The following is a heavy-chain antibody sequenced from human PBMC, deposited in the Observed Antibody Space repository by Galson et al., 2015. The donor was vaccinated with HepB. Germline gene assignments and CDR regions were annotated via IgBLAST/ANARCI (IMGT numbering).Heavy chain of an antibody. CDR3: ARGIGIGGKYYDDFDI. CDR2: IYPGDSDT. J-gene: IGHJ3*02. Sequence: QSGAEVKKPGESLKISCKGSGYTFTKYWIGWVRQMPGKGLEWMGIIYPGDSDTRHSPSFQGRVTISADKSTNTAYLQWSGLKASDTAIYFCARGIGIGGKYYDDFDIWGHGTMVTVSS. D-gene: IGHD1-26*01. V-gene: IGHV5-51*01. CDR1: GYTFTKYW.